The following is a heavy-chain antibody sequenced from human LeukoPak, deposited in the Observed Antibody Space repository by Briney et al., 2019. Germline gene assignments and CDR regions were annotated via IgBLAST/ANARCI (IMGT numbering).Heavy chain of an antibody. Sequence: SETLSLTCIVSGGSISSSNYYWGWIRQPPGKGLEWIGGIYYSGNTYYNPSLKSRVTISIDTSKNQFSLKLSSVTAADTAVYYCARLGAGPTYYDFWSGYSSFYFDYWGQGTLVTVSS. D-gene: IGHD3-3*01. J-gene: IGHJ4*02. V-gene: IGHV4-39*01. CDR3: ARLGAGPTYYDFWSGYSSFYFDY. CDR2: IYYSGNT. CDR1: GGSISSSNYY.